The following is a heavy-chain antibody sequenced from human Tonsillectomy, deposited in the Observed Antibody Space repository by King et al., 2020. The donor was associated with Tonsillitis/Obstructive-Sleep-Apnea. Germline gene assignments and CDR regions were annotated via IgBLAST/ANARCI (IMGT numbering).Heavy chain of an antibody. CDR2: IIPAFGIT. Sequence: QLVQSGAEVKKPGSSVKVSCKASGGTFRSYFFSWVRQAPGQGLEWMGGIIPAFGITNYAQTYRGRVTITADEPSSTVFMDLSGLRSEDTAIFYCATMTTVTTIGGHWGQGTLVTVSS. J-gene: IGHJ4*02. CDR1: GGTFRSYF. CDR3: ATMTTVTTIGGH. V-gene: IGHV1-69*01. D-gene: IGHD4-17*01.